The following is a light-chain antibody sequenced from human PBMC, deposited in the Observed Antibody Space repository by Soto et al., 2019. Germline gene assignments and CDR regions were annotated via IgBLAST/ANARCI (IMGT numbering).Light chain of an antibody. CDR1: QSVSSNY. V-gene: IGKV3-20*01. CDR3: QQYGSSPYT. Sequence: EIVLTQSPGTLSLSPGERATLSCRASQSVSSNYLAWYQQKPGQAPRLLIYGASSRATGIPDRFSGSGSGTDFTLTISRLEPEDFAGYYCQQYGSSPYTFGQGTRVEIK. J-gene: IGKJ2*01. CDR2: GAS.